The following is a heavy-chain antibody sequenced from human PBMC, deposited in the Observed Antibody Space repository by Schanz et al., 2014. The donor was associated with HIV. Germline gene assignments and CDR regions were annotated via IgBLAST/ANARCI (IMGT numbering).Heavy chain of an antibody. CDR3: ASAALSSEYYYGMDV. J-gene: IGHJ6*02. V-gene: IGHV1-69*01. CDR2: IIPIFGTA. Sequence: QVQLVQSGAEVKKPGSSVKVSCKASGGTFSIYAISWVRQAPGQGLGWMGGIIPIFGTANYAQKFQGRVTIIADESTSTAYMELSSLRSADTAVYFCASAALSSEYYYGMDVWGQGTTVTVSS. D-gene: IGHD2-15*01. CDR1: GGTFSIYA.